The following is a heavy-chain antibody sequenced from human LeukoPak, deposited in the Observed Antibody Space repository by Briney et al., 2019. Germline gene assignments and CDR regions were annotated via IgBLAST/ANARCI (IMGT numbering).Heavy chain of an antibody. Sequence: PGGSLRLSCAASGFTFSSYAMHWVRQAPGKGLEWVAVISYDGSNKYYADSVKGRFTISRDNSKNTLYLQMNSLRAEDTAVYYCARARTVATINGEYYYYGMDVWGKGTTVTVSS. CDR3: ARARTVATINGEYYYYGMDV. CDR1: GFTFSSYA. J-gene: IGHJ6*04. D-gene: IGHD5-12*01. V-gene: IGHV3-30*04. CDR2: ISYDGSNK.